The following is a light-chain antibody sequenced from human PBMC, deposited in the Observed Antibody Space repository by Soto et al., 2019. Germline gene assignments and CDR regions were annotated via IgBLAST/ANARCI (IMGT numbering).Light chain of an antibody. CDR2: ATS. Sequence: DIQVTQSPPSLSASVGDRVTVTCQASQDSNTFLNWFQQRPGEAPKLLIYATSNLEPGVPSRFSGRQSGTDFILAISSLQAEDVVTYYCQQSDSPPYFTFGAGTKVNI. CDR3: QQSDSPPYFT. V-gene: IGKV1-33*01. J-gene: IGKJ3*01. CDR1: QDSNTF.